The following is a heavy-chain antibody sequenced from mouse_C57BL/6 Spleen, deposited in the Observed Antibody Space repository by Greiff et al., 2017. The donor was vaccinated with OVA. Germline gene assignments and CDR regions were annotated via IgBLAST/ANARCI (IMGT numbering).Heavy chain of an antibody. CDR1: GYSITSGYY. D-gene: IGHD2-3*01. V-gene: IGHV3-6*01. CDR2: ISYDGSN. Sequence: EVKVEESGPGLVKPSQSLSLTCSVTGYSITSGYYWNWIRQFPGNKLEWMGYISYDGSNNYNPSLKNRISITRDTSKNQFFLKLNSVTTEDTATYYCARDGYSYYYAMDYWGQGTSVTVSS. J-gene: IGHJ4*01. CDR3: ARDGYSYYYAMDY.